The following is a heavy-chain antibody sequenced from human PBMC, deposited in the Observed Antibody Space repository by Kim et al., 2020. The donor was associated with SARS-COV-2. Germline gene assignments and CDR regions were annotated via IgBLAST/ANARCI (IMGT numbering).Heavy chain of an antibody. J-gene: IGHJ5*01. D-gene: IGHD2-2*01. Sequence: LSLTCAASGFTFSSYWMSWVRQAPGKGLEWVANIKQDGSEKYYVDSVKGRFTISRDNAKNSLYLQMNSLRAEDTAVYYCARDLNGYCSSTSCPGSLRNNWFDPWGQGTLVTVSS. V-gene: IGHV3-7*03. CDR3: ARDLNGYCSSTSCPGSLRNNWFDP. CDR1: GFTFSSYW. CDR2: IKQDGSEK.